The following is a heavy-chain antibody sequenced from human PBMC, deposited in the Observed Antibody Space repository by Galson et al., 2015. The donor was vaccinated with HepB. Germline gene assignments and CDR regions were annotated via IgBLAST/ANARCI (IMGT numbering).Heavy chain of an antibody. V-gene: IGHV3-23*01. Sequence: SLRLSCAASGFTFSSYAMTWVRQAPGKGLEWVSAISGSVGNTYYADSMKGRFTISRDNSKNTPYLQMNSLRVEDTAVYYCAKHGGTGNGDAFDIWGQGTMVTVSS. CDR1: GFTFSSYA. J-gene: IGHJ3*02. CDR3: AKHGGTGNGDAFDI. CDR2: ISGSVGNT. D-gene: IGHD3-16*01.